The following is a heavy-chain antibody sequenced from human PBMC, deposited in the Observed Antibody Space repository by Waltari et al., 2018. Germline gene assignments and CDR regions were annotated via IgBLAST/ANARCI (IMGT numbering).Heavy chain of an antibody. D-gene: IGHD3-22*01. Sequence: QWRLQESGPALVKPSETLSLTCRVPCGSIATPSYFGGWVRQPPGKGLEWLGNIYYRGNSFYNLSLQSRLTISVDVSKNQFSLNLKSVTAADTAVYFCARNFDSSGYFDHWSRGSLVTVSS. CDR1: CGSIATPSYF. CDR2: IYYRGNS. J-gene: IGHJ4*02. V-gene: IGHV4-39*01. CDR3: ARNFDSSGYFDH.